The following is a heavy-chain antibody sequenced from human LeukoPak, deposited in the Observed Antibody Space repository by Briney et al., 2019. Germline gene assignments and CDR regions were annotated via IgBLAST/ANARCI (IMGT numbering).Heavy chain of an antibody. CDR1: GGSISSGGYY. Sequence: SETLSLTCTVSGGSISSGGYYWSWIRQPPGKGLEWIGFIHDGGSTSYNSSLKSRVAISVDRSKNQFSLTLSSVTAADTAIYYCARDAPKRYSGSYFDYWGQGTLVTVSS. J-gene: IGHJ4*02. CDR3: ARDAPKRYSGSYFDY. CDR2: IHDGGST. D-gene: IGHD1-26*01. V-gene: IGHV4-30-2*01.